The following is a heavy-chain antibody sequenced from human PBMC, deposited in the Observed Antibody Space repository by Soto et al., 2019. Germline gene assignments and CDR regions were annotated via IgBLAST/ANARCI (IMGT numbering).Heavy chain of an antibody. V-gene: IGHV3-30-3*01. J-gene: IGHJ4*02. CDR3: ASGDCTHHAFDY. Sequence: QVQLVESGGGVVQPGRSLRLSCAASGFTFSSYAMHWVRQAPGKGLEWVAVISYDGSNKYYADSVKGRFTISRDNSKNTLYLQMNSLRAEDTAVYYCASGDCTHHAFDYWGQGTLVTVSS. CDR1: GFTFSSYA. D-gene: IGHD2-21*02. CDR2: ISYDGSNK.